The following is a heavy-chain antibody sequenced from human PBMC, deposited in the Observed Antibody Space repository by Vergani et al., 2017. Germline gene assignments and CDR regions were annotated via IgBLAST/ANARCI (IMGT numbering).Heavy chain of an antibody. CDR2: IIPILGIA. CDR1: GGTFSSYT. V-gene: IGHV1-69*02. J-gene: IGHJ6*02. Sequence: QVQLVQSGAEVKKPGSSVKVSCKASGGTFSSYTISWVRQAPGQGLEWMGRIIPILGIANYAQKFQGRVTITADKSTSTAYMELSSLRSEDTAVYYCARALGRRPFYYYYGMDVWGQGP. CDR3: ARALGRRPFYYYYGMDV.